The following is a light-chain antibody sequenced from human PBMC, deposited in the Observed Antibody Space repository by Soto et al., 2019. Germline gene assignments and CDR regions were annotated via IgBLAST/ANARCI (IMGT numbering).Light chain of an antibody. V-gene: IGLV4-69*01. Sequence: QSVLTQSPSASASLGASVKLTCTLSSGHSSYAIAWHQQQPEKGPRYLMNLNGDGSHTKGDGIPDRFSGSSSGAERYLTISSFQSEDEADYYCQTWATGIRVFGGGTKLTVL. CDR3: QTWATGIRV. CDR1: SGHSSYA. J-gene: IGLJ3*02. CDR2: LNGDGSH.